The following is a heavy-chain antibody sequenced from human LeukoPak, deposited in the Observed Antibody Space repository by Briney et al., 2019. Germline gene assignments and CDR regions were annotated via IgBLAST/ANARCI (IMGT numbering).Heavy chain of an antibody. CDR1: GGTFSSYA. CDR2: IIPIFGIA. Sequence: SAKVSCKASGGTFSSYAISWVRQAPGQGLEWMGRIIPIFGIANYAQKFQGRVTITADKSTSTAYMELSSLRSEDTAVYYCARDSGSYANWFDPWGQGTLVTVSS. CDR3: ARDSGSYANWFDP. J-gene: IGHJ5*02. D-gene: IGHD1-26*01. V-gene: IGHV1-69*04.